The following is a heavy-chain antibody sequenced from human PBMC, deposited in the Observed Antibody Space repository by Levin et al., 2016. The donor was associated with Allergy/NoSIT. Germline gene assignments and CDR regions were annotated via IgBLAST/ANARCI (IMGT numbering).Heavy chain of an antibody. D-gene: IGHD6-19*01. CDR2: ISANNGDS. CDR3: ARWSGLAVAFDI. J-gene: IGHJ3*02. Sequence: ASVKVSCKASGYSFSTSGISWVRQAPGQGLEWMGWISANNGDSKYAQNLQGRLTMTLDRSTSTAYMDLRSLTSDDTAVYFCARWSGLAVAFDIWGQGTMVTVSS. V-gene: IGHV1-18*01. CDR1: GYSFSTSG.